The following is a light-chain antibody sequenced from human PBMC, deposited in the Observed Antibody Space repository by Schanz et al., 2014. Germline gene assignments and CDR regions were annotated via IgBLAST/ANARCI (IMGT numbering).Light chain of an antibody. CDR1: SSNIGSNY. J-gene: IGLJ2*01. V-gene: IGLV1-47*03. CDR3: AAWDDSLGVV. CDR2: RSD. Sequence: QSVLTQPPSASGTPGQRVTISCFGSSSNIGSNYVYWYQQLPGTAPKLLIYRSDQRPSGVPDRFSGSKSGTSASLAISGLWSEDEADYYCAAWDDSLGVVFGGGTKLTVL.